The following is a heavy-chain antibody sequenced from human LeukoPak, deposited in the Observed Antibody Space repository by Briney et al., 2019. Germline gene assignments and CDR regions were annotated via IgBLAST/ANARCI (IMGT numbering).Heavy chain of an antibody. CDR2: INNGGSNT. Sequence: GGSLRLSCAASGFTFSTYKMHWVRQAPGKGLEWVSRINNGGSNTRYADSVKGRFTISRDNAKNTLLLQMNRLRAEDTAVYFCTRVLTGTSLFDYWGQGTLVTVSS. CDR1: GFTFSTYK. J-gene: IGHJ4*02. D-gene: IGHD1-7*01. V-gene: IGHV3-74*01. CDR3: TRVLTGTSLFDY.